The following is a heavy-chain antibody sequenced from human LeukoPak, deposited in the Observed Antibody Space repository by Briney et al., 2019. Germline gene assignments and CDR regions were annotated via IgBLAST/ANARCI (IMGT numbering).Heavy chain of an antibody. CDR1: GYTFTSYG. CDR3: ARTYYDFLTGYHDAFDI. D-gene: IGHD3-9*01. J-gene: IGHJ3*02. CDR2: MNPNTGGT. Sequence: ASVKVSCKASGYTFTSYGISWVRQAPGQGLEWMGWMNPNTGGTSYAQQFQGRLTMTRDTSITTAYMDLSRLKSDDTAIYFCARTYYDFLTGYHDAFDIWGQGTMVTVSS. V-gene: IGHV1-2*02.